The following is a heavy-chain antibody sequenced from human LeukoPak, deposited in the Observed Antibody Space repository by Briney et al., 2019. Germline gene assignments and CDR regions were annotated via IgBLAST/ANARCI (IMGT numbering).Heavy chain of an antibody. CDR3: AREGPYYYDSRGGFDY. Sequence: SETLSLTCTVSGASISSYYWSWIRQPPGKGLEWIGYIYYSGSTNYNPSLKSRVTISVDTSKNQFSLKLSSVTAADTAVYYCAREGPYYYDSRGGFDYWGQGTLVTVSP. CDR2: IYYSGST. CDR1: GASISSYY. V-gene: IGHV4-59*01. J-gene: IGHJ4*02. D-gene: IGHD3-22*01.